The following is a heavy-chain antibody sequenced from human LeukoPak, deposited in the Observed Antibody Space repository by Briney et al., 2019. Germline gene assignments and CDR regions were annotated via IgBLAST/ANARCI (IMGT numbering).Heavy chain of an antibody. CDR1: GGTXSSYA. CDR3: ARDGWGRVDDAFDI. CDR2: IIPIFGTA. D-gene: IGHD2-21*02. Sequence: SVKVSCKASGGTXSSYAISGVRQAPGQGLEWMGGIIPIFGTANYAQKFQGRVTITADESTSTAYMELSSLRSEDTAVYYCARDGWGRVDDAFDIWGQGTMVTVSS. V-gene: IGHV1-69*13. J-gene: IGHJ3*02.